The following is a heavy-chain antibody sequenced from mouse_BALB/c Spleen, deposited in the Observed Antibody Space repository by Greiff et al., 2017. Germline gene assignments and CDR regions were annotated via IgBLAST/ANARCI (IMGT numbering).Heavy chain of an antibody. CDR3: TSGAMDY. J-gene: IGHJ4*01. CDR2: IDPETGGT. V-gene: IGHV1-15*01. Sequence: QVQLKESGAELVRPGASVTLSCKASGYTFTDYEMHWVKQTPVHGLEWIGAIDPETGGTAYNQKFKGKATLTADKSSSTAYMELRSLTSEDSAVYYCTSGAMDYWGQGTSVTVSS. CDR1: GYTFTDYE.